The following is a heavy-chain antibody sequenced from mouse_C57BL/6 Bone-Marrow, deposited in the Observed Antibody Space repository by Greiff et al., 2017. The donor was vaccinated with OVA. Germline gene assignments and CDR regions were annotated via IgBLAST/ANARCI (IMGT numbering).Heavy chain of an antibody. D-gene: IGHD2-1*01. J-gene: IGHJ4*01. V-gene: IGHV1-82*01. CDR2: IYPGDGDT. CDR1: GYAFSSSW. Sequence: VKLQESGPELVKPGASVKISCKASGYAFSSSWMNWVKQRPGKGLEWIGRIYPGDGDTNYNGKFKGKATLTADKSSSTAYMQLSSLTSEDSAVYFCAREVYYGNSMDYWGQGTSVTVSS. CDR3: AREVYYGNSMDY.